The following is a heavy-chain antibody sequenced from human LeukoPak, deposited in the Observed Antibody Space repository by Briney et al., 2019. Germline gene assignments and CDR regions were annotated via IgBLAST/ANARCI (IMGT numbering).Heavy chain of an antibody. CDR3: ARDDVSAPNYDSSGYYDS. J-gene: IGHJ4*02. D-gene: IGHD3-22*01. V-gene: IGHV3-21*01. CDR1: GFTFSSYS. Sequence: PGGSLRLSCAASGFTFSSYSMNWVRQAPGKGLEWVSSISSSSSYIYYADSVKGRFTISRDNAKNSLYLQMNSLRAEDTAVYYCARDDVSAPNYDSSGYYDSRGQGTLVTVSS. CDR2: ISSSSSYI.